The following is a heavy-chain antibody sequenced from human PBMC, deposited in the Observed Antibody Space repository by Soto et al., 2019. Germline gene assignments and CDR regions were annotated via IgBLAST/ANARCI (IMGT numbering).Heavy chain of an antibody. CDR3: ANITYYDFWSGPDY. Sequence: GGSLRLSCAASGFTFSSYAMSWVRQAPGKGLEWVSAISGSGGSTYYADSVTGRFTISRDNSKNTLYLQMNSLRAEDKAVYYCANITYYDFWSGPDYWGQGTLVTVSS. D-gene: IGHD3-3*01. CDR1: GFTFSSYA. CDR2: ISGSGGST. J-gene: IGHJ4*02. V-gene: IGHV3-23*01.